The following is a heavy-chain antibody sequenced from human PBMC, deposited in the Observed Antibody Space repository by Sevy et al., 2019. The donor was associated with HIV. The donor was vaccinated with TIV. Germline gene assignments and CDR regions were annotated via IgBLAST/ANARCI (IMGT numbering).Heavy chain of an antibody. Sequence: GGSLRLSCTASGFIFGDYAVSWVRQAPWKGLEWVGLIRSKAFGGTTDFAASVKGRFTISRDDSESIAYLEMNNLKTEDTAVYYCSRDQWQQVVRPHCDYWGQGTLVTVSS. CDR1: GFIFGDYA. D-gene: IGHD6-13*01. V-gene: IGHV3-49*04. CDR2: IRSKAFGGTT. CDR3: SRDQWQQVVRPHCDY. J-gene: IGHJ4*02.